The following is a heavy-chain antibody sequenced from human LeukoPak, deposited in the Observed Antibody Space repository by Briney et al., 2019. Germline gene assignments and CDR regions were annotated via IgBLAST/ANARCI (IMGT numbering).Heavy chain of an antibody. V-gene: IGHV1-2*06. CDR3: ARDHYGDYDFAH. D-gene: IGHD4-17*01. Sequence: ASVKVSCKASGYTFTGYYMHWVRQAPGQGLEWMGRINPNSGGTNYAQKFQGRVTMTRDTSISTAYMELSRLRSDDAAVYYCARDHYGDYDFAHWGQGTLVTVSS. CDR2: INPNSGGT. CDR1: GYTFTGYY. J-gene: IGHJ4*02.